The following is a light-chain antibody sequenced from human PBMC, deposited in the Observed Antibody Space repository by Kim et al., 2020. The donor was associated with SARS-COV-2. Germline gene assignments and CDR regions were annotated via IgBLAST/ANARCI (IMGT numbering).Light chain of an antibody. CDR3: QQYDDVPRT. Sequence: ASVGDRVTINCQASQDLSNYLNWYQQKPGKAPKLLICDASNLQTGVPSRFSGSGSGTDFTFTVNSLQPEDIATYYCQQYDDVPRTFGQGTKVDIK. J-gene: IGKJ1*01. CDR2: DAS. V-gene: IGKV1-33*01. CDR1: QDLSNY.